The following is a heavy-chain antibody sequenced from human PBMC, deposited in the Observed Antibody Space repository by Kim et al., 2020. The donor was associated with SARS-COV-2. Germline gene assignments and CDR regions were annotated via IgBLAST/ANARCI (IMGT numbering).Heavy chain of an antibody. CDR3: ARETVFGQLLLMRGMDV. J-gene: IGHJ6*02. V-gene: IGHV1-3*01. CDR1: GYTFTSYA. Sequence: ASVKVSCKASGYTFTSYAMHWVRQAPGQRLEWMGWINAGNGNTKYSQKFQGRVTITRDTSASTAYMELSSLRSEDTAVYYCARETVFGQLLLMRGMDVWGQGTTVTVSS. D-gene: IGHD2-2*01. CDR2: INAGNGNT.